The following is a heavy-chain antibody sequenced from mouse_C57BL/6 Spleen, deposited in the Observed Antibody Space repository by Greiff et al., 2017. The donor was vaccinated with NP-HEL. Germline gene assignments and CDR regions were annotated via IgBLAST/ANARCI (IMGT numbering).Heavy chain of an antibody. V-gene: IGHV1-64*01. Sequence: VQLQQPGAELVKPGASVKLSCKASGYTFTSYWMHWVKQRPGQGLEWIGMIHPNSGSTNYNEKFKSKATLTVDKSSSTAYMQLSSLTSEDSAVYYCARYSTTVVAFDYWGQGTTLTVSS. CDR2: IHPNSGST. CDR1: GYTFTSYW. J-gene: IGHJ2*01. CDR3: ARYSTTVVAFDY. D-gene: IGHD1-1*01.